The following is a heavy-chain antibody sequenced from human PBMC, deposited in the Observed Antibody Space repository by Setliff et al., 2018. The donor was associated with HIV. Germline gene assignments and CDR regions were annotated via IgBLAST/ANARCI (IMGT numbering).Heavy chain of an antibody. CDR1: NGSISSYY. CDR2: IHYSGTT. V-gene: IGHV4-59*08. CDR3: SRLGASSNWQDYYYHMDV. J-gene: IGHJ6*03. D-gene: IGHD6-13*01. Sequence: SETLSLTCTVSNGSISSYYWSWIRQTPGKGLEWIGYIHYSGTTKYNPSLKSRLTISIYTAKNQFSLRLNPVTAGDTAVYYCSRLGASSNWQDYYYHMDVWGKGTTVT.